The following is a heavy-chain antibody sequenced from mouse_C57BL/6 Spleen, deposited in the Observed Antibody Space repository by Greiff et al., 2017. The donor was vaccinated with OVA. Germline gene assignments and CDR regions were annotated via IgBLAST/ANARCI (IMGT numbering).Heavy chain of an antibody. J-gene: IGHJ3*01. CDR2: ISDGGSYT. CDR1: GFTFSSYA. CDR3: ASFDFAY. Sequence: EVKLVESGGGLVKPGGSLKLSCAASGFTFSSYAMSWVRQTPEKRLEWVATISDGGSYTYYPDNVKGRFTISRDNAKNNLYLQMSHLKSEDTAMYYCASFDFAYWGQGTLVTVSA. V-gene: IGHV5-4*03.